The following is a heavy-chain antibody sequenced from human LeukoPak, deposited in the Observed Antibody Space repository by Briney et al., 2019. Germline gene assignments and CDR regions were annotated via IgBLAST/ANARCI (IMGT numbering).Heavy chain of an antibody. V-gene: IGHV3-23*01. D-gene: IGHD4-11*01. CDR1: GFTFSSYA. Sequence: SGGSLRLSCAASGFTFSSYAMSWVRQAPGKGPEWVSAISGSGGSTYYADSVKGRFTISRDNSKNTLYLQMNSLRADDTAVYYCAKMSRIYSNSKLDYWGQGTLVTVSS. CDR2: ISGSGGST. J-gene: IGHJ4*02. CDR3: AKMSRIYSNSKLDY.